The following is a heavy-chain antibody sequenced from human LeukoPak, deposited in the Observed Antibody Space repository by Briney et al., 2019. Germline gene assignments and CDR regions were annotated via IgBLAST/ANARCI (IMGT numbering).Heavy chain of an antibody. CDR2: IYPGDSDT. V-gene: IGHV5-51*01. CDR1: GYSFTSYW. Sequence: GESLKISCKGSGYSFTSYWIGWVRQMPGKGLEWMRIIYPGDSDTRYSPSFQGQVTISADKSISTAYLQWSSLKASDTAMYYCARHSDTAMAYTYAVAGNHPFDYWGQGTLVTVSS. D-gene: IGHD5-18*01. CDR3: ARHSDTAMAYTYAVAGNHPFDY. J-gene: IGHJ4*02.